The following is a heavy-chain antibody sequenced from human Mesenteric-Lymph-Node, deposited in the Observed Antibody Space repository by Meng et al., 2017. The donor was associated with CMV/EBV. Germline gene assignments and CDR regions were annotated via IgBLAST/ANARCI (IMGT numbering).Heavy chain of an antibody. CDR2: INPSGGTT. CDR3: ARGARRTIDY. V-gene: IGHV1-46*01. J-gene: IGHJ4*02. D-gene: IGHD3/OR15-3a*01. CDR1: GYTFTNYY. Sequence: SCKASGYTFTNYYVHWVRQAPGHGHEWMGIINPSGGTTSYAQKFQGRVTMTRDTSTSTVYMELSSLRSEDAAMYYCARGARRTIDYWGQGTLVTVSS.